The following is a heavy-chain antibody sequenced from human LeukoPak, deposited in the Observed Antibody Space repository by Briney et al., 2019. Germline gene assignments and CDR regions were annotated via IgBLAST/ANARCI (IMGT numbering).Heavy chain of an antibody. CDR2: ISSNGDST. Sequence: GGSLRLSCSASGFTFSTYAMQWVRQAPGKGLEYVSAISSNGDSTYYADSVKGRFTISRDNSKGTLYLQMSSLRPEDTAVYYCVKVRWYSGRFQGGFDYWGQGTLVIVSS. J-gene: IGHJ4*02. CDR1: GFTFSTYA. D-gene: IGHD6-19*01. CDR3: VKVRWYSGRFQGGFDY. V-gene: IGHV3-64D*09.